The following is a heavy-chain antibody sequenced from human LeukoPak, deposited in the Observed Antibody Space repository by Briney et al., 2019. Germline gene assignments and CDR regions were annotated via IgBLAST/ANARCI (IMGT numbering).Heavy chain of an antibody. CDR1: GFTFDDYA. D-gene: IGHD3-22*01. CDR2: ISWNSGSI. CDR3: AKDYYYDSSGYFEY. V-gene: IGHV3-9*01. Sequence: GESLRLSCAASGFTFDDYAMHWVRQAPGKGLEWVSGISWNSGSIGYADSVRGRFTISRDNAKNSLYLQMNSLRAEDTALYYCAKDYYYDSSGYFEYWGQGTLVTVSS. J-gene: IGHJ4*02.